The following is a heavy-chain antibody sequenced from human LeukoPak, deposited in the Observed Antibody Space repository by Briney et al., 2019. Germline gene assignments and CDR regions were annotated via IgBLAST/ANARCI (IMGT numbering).Heavy chain of an antibody. Sequence: SGTLSLTCIVSGGSISSYYWSWIRQPPGKGLEWIGYIYYSGSTNYNPSLKSRVTISVDTSKNQFSLKLSSVTAADTAVYYCARVYDSSGYYFDYWGQGTLVTVSS. CDR1: GGSISSYY. CDR2: IYYSGST. D-gene: IGHD3-22*01. V-gene: IGHV4-59*12. CDR3: ARVYDSSGYYFDY. J-gene: IGHJ4*02.